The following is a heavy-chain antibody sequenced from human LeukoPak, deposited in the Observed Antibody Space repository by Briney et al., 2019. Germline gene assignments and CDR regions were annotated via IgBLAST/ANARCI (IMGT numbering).Heavy chain of an antibody. J-gene: IGHJ4*02. CDR1: GGSISSYY. D-gene: IGHD6-19*01. Sequence: PSETLSLTCTVSGGSISSYYWSWIRQPAGKGLEWIGRIYTSGSTNYNPSLKSRVTMSVDTSKNQFSLKLSSVTAADTAVYYCARDGGSGWYFGPGPRDYFDYWGQGTLVTVSS. V-gene: IGHV4-4*07. CDR3: ARDGGSGWYFGPGPRDYFDY. CDR2: IYTSGST.